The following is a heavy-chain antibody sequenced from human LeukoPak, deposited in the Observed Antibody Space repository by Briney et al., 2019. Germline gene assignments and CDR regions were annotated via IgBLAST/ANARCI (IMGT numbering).Heavy chain of an antibody. CDR3: ARDRGFYYYYGMDV. CDR2: ISYDGSNK. V-gene: IGHV3-30-3*01. J-gene: IGHJ6*02. Sequence: GRSLRLSCAASGFTFSSYAMHWVRQAPGKGLEWVAVISYDGSNKYYADSVKGRFTISRDNSKNTLYLQMNSLRAEDTAAYYCARDRGFYYYYGMDVWGQGTTVTVSS. CDR1: GFTFSSYA.